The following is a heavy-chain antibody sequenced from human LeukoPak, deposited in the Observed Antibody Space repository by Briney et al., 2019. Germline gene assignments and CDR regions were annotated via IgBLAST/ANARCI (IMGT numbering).Heavy chain of an antibody. V-gene: IGHV1-8*01. D-gene: IGHD2-15*01. CDR1: GYTFTSYD. J-gene: IGHJ4*02. Sequence: ASVKVSCKASGYTFTSYDINWVRQATGQGLEWMGWMNPNSGNTGYAQKFQGRVTMTRNTSISTAYTELSSLRSEDTAVYYCARVAHRGDCYDYWGQGTLVTVSS. CDR3: ARVAHRGDCYDY. CDR2: MNPNSGNT.